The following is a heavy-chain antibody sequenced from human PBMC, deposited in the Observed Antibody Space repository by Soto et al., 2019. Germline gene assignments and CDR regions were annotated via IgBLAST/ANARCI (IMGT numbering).Heavy chain of an antibody. CDR2: FDPEDGKT. CDR1: GYTLSDLS. Sequence: ASVKVSCKVSGYTLSDLSMHWVRQAPGKGLEWMGGFDPEDGKTIFAQKFQGRVSMTEDTSTDTAYMELSSLRSEDMAVYYCATDYSGSFWNMDYWGQGTLVTVSS. J-gene: IGHJ4*02. D-gene: IGHD1-26*01. CDR3: ATDYSGSFWNMDY. V-gene: IGHV1-24*01.